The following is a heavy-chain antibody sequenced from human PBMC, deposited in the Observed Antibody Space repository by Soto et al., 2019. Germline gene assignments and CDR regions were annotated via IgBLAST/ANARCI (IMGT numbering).Heavy chain of an antibody. J-gene: IGHJ4*02. CDR3: ARDHHSSSPEYYFDY. Sequence: GSLRLSCAASGLTASSNYMSWVRQAPGKGLEWVSVIYSGGSTYYADSVKGRFTISRDNSKNTLYLQMNSLRAEDTAVYYCARDHHSSSPEYYFDYWGQGTLVTVSS. D-gene: IGHD6-6*01. CDR2: IYSGGST. CDR1: GLTASSNY. V-gene: IGHV3-66*01.